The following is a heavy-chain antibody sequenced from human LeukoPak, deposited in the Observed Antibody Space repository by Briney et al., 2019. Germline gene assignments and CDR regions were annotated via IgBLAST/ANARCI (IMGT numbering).Heavy chain of an antibody. D-gene: IGHD1-1*01. J-gene: IGHJ5*02. Sequence: SETLSLTCTVSGGSISSGGYYWSWIRQHPEKGLEWIGYIHYSGSTYYHPSLKSRVSMSVDTSRNQFSLKLSSVTAADAAVYYCACGSNNWYNWFDPWGQGTLVTVSS. CDR1: GGSISSGGYY. CDR3: ACGSNNWYNWFDP. V-gene: IGHV4-31*03. CDR2: IHYSGST.